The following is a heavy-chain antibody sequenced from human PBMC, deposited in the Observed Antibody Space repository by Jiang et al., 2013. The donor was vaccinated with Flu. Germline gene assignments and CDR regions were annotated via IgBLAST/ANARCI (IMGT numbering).Heavy chain of an antibody. CDR2: IIPIFGTA. V-gene: IGHV1-69*01. J-gene: IGHJ4*02. Sequence: VSCKASGGTFSSYAISWVRQAPGQGLEWMGGIIPIFGTANYAQKFQGRVTITADESTSTAYMELSSLRSEDTAVYYCARGVMGRSGLFDYWGQGTLVTVSS. CDR3: ARGVMGRSGLFDY. CDR1: GGTFSSYA. D-gene: IGHD3-10*01.